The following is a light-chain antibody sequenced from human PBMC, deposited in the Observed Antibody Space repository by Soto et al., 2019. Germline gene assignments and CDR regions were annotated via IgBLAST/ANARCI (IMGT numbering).Light chain of an antibody. CDR2: DAS. V-gene: IGKV1-13*02. Sequence: AIQLTQSPSSLSASVGDRVTITCRASHDIASALAWYQQKPGNPPKLIIYDASTLEGGVPSRFSGSGSGTDFTLTFGGLQLEDFAIYYCEKFNFFRVFFGQGTRLE. J-gene: IGKJ5*01. CDR3: EKFNFFRVF. CDR1: HDIASA.